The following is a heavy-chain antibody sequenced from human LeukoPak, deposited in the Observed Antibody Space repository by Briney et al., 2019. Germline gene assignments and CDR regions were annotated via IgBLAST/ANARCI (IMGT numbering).Heavy chain of an antibody. CDR3: AKWGDYDILTGYYVADF. Sequence: GASLRLSCAASGFIFRNYAMSWVRQAPGKGLEWVSAITGSGDTTYYADSVKGGFTISRDNSKNTLYVEMNNLRAEDTAVYYCAKWGDYDILTGYYVADFWGQGTLVTVSS. CDR1: GFIFRNYA. J-gene: IGHJ4*02. V-gene: IGHV3-23*01. CDR2: ITGSGDTT. D-gene: IGHD3-9*01.